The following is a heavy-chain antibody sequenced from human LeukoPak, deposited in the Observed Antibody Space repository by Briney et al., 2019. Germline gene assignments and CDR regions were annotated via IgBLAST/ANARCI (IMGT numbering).Heavy chain of an antibody. CDR2: IYYSGST. Sequence: SETLSLTCTVSGGSISSSSYYWGWIRQPPGKGLEWIGSIYYSGSTYYNPSLKSRVTISVDTSKNQFSLKLSSVTAADTAVYYCARGSSSWYPYYYYMDVWGKGTTVTVSS. CDR1: GGSISSSSYY. V-gene: IGHV4-39*01. CDR3: ARGSSSWYPYYYYMDV. J-gene: IGHJ6*03. D-gene: IGHD6-13*01.